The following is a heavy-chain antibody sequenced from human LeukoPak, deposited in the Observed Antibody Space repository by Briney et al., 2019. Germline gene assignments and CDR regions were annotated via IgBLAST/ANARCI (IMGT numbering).Heavy chain of an antibody. D-gene: IGHD1-7*01. CDR1: GFTFSSYW. V-gene: IGHV3-7*01. J-gene: IGHJ6*02. Sequence: PGGSLRLSCAASGFTFSSYWMSWVRQAPGKGLEWVANIKQDGSEKYYVDSVKGRFTISRDNAKNSLYLQMNSLRAEDTAVYYCARDRTTSVFRGMDVWGQGTTVTASS. CDR3: ARDRTTSVFRGMDV. CDR2: IKQDGSEK.